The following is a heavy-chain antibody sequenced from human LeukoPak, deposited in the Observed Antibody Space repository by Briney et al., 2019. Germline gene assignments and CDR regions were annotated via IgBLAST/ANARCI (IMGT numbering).Heavy chain of an antibody. J-gene: IGHJ4*02. CDR2: INPNSGGT. CDR3: ARLMVRGASSILRY. Sequence: ASVKVSCKASGHTFTGYYMHWVRQAPGQGLEWMGWINPNSGGTNYAQKFQGRVTMTRDTSISTAYMELSRLRSDDTAVYYCARLMVRGASSILRYWGQGTLVTVSS. V-gene: IGHV1-2*02. CDR1: GHTFTGYY. D-gene: IGHD3-10*01.